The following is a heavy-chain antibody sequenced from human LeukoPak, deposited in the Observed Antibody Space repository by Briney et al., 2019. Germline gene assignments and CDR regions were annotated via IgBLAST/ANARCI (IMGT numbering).Heavy chain of an antibody. CDR3: ARLPGDDYGDYPGNYGMDV. V-gene: IGHV3-53*01. Sequence: GGSLRLSCGASGFTVSNHHMSWVRQTPGKGLEWVSVIFSGGNTYYTDSVKGRFTISRDNSKNTLYLQVNRLRAEDTAVYYCARLPGDDYGDYPGNYGMDVWGQGTTVTVSS. J-gene: IGHJ6*02. CDR2: IFSGGNT. CDR1: GFTVSNHH. D-gene: IGHD4-17*01.